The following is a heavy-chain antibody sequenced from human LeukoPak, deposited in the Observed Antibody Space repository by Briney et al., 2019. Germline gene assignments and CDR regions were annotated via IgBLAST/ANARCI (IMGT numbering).Heavy chain of an antibody. D-gene: IGHD1-1*01. CDR2: ISGSGTET. V-gene: IGHV3-11*06. Sequence: PGGSLRLSCAAPGFIFSDYYMSWFRQAPGKGLEWISYISGSGTETNYADSVEGRFTVSRDNAKNSQYLQMNSLRVEDTAVYYCTRGHTKIRHWGQGTLVTVSS. J-gene: IGHJ4*02. CDR1: GFIFSDYY. CDR3: TRGHTKIRH.